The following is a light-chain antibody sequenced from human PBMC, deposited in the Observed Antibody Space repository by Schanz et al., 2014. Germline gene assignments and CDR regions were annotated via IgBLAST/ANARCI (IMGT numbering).Light chain of an antibody. CDR3: CSFTSDRTWV. J-gene: IGLJ3*02. CDR1: SSDVGGYNY. V-gene: IGLV2-14*03. CDR2: DVS. Sequence: QSALTQPASVSGSPGQSITISCTGTSSDVGGYNYVSWYQHHPGKAPKLIISDVSDRPSGVSNRFSGSKSGNTASLTISGLQAEDEADYHCCSFTSDRTWVFGGGTKLTVL.